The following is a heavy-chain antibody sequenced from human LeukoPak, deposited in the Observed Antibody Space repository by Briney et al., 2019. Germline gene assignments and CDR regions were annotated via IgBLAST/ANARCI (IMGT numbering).Heavy chain of an antibody. CDR3: ARKYSGSDH. Sequence: GGSLRLSCAASGFTFSDYSMTWVRQAPGKELEWVANINPDGIKFYVDSVRGRFTISRDNTKNSVYLQMNSLRVEDTGVYYCARKYSGSDHWGQGTLVTVSS. J-gene: IGHJ4*02. CDR2: INPDGIK. V-gene: IGHV3-7*01. D-gene: IGHD1-26*01. CDR1: GFTFSDYS.